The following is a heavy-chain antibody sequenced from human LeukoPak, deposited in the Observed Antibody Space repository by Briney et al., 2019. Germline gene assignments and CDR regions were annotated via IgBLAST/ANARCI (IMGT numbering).Heavy chain of an antibody. V-gene: IGHV3-23*01. D-gene: IGHD3-22*01. CDR1: GFTFSSYA. Sequence: PGGSLRLSCAASGFTFSSYAMSWVRQAPGKGLERVSAISGSGGSTYYADSVKGRFTISRDNSKNTLYLQMNSLRAEDTAVYYCAKGGLRASMIVVVITLYYFDYWGQGTLVTVSS. J-gene: IGHJ4*02. CDR2: ISGSGGST. CDR3: AKGGLRASMIVVVITLYYFDY.